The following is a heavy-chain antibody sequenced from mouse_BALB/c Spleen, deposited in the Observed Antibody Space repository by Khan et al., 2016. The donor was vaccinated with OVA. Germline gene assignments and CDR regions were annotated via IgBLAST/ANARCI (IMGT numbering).Heavy chain of an antibody. Sequence: QVQLQQPGAELAKPGASVKMSCKASGYTFTSYWMHWVKQRPGQGLEWIGYINPSIGYTEYNQRFKDKATLTAGKSSSTTYMQLSNLTSEESAVYYSANRETSAAWLTYWVQGTLVTV. J-gene: IGHJ3*01. D-gene: IGHD6-1*01. CDR1: GYTFTSYW. CDR2: INPSIGYT. CDR3: ANRETSAAWLTY. V-gene: IGHV1-7*01.